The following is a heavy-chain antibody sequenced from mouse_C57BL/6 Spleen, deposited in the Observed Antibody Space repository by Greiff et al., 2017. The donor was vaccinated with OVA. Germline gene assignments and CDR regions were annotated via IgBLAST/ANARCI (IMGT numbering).Heavy chain of an antibody. CDR2: IYPKSGNT. CDR3: ARVAYGSSFHYFDY. J-gene: IGHJ2*01. V-gene: IGHV1-81*01. D-gene: IGHD1-1*01. CDR1: GYTFTSYG. Sequence: QVQLQQSGAELARPGASVKLSCKASGYTFTSYGISWVKQRPGQGLEWIGEIYPKSGNTYYNEKFKGKATMTADKPSSTAYMELRSLTSEDSAVYFCARVAYGSSFHYFDYWGQGTTLTGSS.